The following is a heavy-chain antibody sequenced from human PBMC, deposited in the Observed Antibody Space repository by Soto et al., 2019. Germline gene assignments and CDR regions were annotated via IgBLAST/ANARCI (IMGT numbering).Heavy chain of an antibody. CDR3: AREENCSGGTCYSEYFHR. Sequence: ASVKVSCKASGYLFTAYSMHWVRLAPGQGLEWMGVVNPSGGSTKYAQNFQGRVTMTRDTSTTTIYMELSSLRSDDTATYYCAREENCSGGTCYSEYFHRWGQGTLVTVS. CDR1: GYLFTAYS. V-gene: IGHV1-46*01. D-gene: IGHD2-15*01. CDR2: VNPSGGST. J-gene: IGHJ1*01.